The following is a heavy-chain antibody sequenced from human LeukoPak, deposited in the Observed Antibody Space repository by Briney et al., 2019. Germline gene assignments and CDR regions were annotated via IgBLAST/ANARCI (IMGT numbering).Heavy chain of an antibody. V-gene: IGHV3-21*01. Sequence: PGGSLRLSCAASGFTFSSYSMNWVRQAPGKGLEWVSSISRSSTYIYYADSVKGRFTISRDDAKNSLYLQMNGLRAEDAAVYYCARDRTLYYDNSGLDYWSQGTLVTVSS. CDR3: ARDRTLYYDNSGLDY. CDR2: ISRSSTYI. D-gene: IGHD3-22*01. CDR1: GFTFSSYS. J-gene: IGHJ4*02.